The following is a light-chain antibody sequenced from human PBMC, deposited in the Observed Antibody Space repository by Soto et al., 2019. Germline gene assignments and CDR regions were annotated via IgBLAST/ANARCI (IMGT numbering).Light chain of an antibody. CDR3: MQAIQFPAT. CDR2: EVS. V-gene: IGKV2D-29*02. Sequence: TLTPLSLSVTTGQPASISCNSSHSLLHSDGRTYLYWYLQKPGQSPQLLIYEVSKRVSGVPDRFSGSGSGTDFTLKICRVEAEDVGVYFCMQAIQFPATFTRGTKV. J-gene: IGKJ4*01. CDR1: HSLLHSDGRTY.